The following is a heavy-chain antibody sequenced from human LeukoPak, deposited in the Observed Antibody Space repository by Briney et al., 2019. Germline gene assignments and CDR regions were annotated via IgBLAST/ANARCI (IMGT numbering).Heavy chain of an antibody. CDR2: IYHSGST. CDR3: ARLGDSSGYVDY. J-gene: IGHJ4*02. D-gene: IGHD3-22*01. V-gene: IGHV4-30-2*01. Sequence: SQTLSLTCTVSGGSISSGGYYWSWIRQPPGKGLEWIGYIYHSGSTYYNPSLKSRVTISVDTSKNQFSLKLSSVTAADTAVYYCARLGDSSGYVDYWGQGTLVTVSS. CDR1: GGSISSGGYY.